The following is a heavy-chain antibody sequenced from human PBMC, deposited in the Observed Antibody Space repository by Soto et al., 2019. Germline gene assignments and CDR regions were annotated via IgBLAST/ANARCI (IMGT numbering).Heavy chain of an antibody. CDR1: GGSITRGGYY. V-gene: IGHV4-31*03. Sequence: SETLCLTCTVSGGSITRGGYYWTWIRQHPGKGLEWIGYIYYSGSTYYNPSLKSRLTMSVDTSKNQFSLKLNSVTVADTAVYYCARVDSGGYAYFDYWGQGTLVTVSS. J-gene: IGHJ4*02. CDR3: ARVDSGGYAYFDY. CDR2: IYYSGST. D-gene: IGHD5-12*01.